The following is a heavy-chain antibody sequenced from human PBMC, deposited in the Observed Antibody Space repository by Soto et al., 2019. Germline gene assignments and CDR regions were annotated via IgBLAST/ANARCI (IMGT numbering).Heavy chain of an antibody. CDR2: IRSKANSYAT. CDR1: GFTFSGSA. Sequence: PGGSLRLSCAASGFTFSGSAMHWVRQASGKGLEWVGRIRSKANSYATAYAASVKGRFTISRDDSKNTAYLQMNSLKTEDTAVYYCTRLSYCSSTSCYEDYYYYYYMDVWGKGTTVTVSS. J-gene: IGHJ6*03. V-gene: IGHV3-73*01. D-gene: IGHD2-2*01. CDR3: TRLSYCSSTSCYEDYYYYYYMDV.